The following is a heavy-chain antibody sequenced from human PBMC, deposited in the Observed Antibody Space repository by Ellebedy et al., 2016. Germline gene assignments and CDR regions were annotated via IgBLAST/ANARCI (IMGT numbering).Heavy chain of an antibody. Sequence: GGSLRLSCAASGFTFSSYAMHWVRQAPGKGLEWVAVISYDGSNKYYADSVKGRFTISRDNSKNTLYLQMNSLRAEDTAVYYCARDECGGDCYLDYWGQGTLVTVSS. CDR1: GFTFSSYA. D-gene: IGHD2-21*02. CDR3: ARDECGGDCYLDY. V-gene: IGHV3-30-3*01. J-gene: IGHJ4*02. CDR2: ISYDGSNK.